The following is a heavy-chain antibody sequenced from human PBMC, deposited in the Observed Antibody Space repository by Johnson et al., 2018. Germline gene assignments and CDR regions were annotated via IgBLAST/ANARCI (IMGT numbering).Heavy chain of an antibody. J-gene: IGHJ6*02. V-gene: IGHV4-34*01. CDR2: INHSVST. D-gene: IGHD3-16*01. CDR1: SGSFSGYY. CDR3: ARDLFIVWERNSMDV. Sequence: QVQLQQWGAGLLKPSETLSLTCAVYSGSFSGYYWSWIRQPPGKGLEWIGEINHSVSTNYTPSLKSRVTISVDTSKNQFSLKLSTVTAADTAVYYCARDLFIVWERNSMDVWGRGTTVTVSS.